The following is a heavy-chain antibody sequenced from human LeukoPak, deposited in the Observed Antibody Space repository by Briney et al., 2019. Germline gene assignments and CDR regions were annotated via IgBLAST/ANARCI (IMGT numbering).Heavy chain of an antibody. CDR1: GGSISSNDYY. V-gene: IGHV4-39*01. Sequence: PSETLSLTCNVSGGSISSNDYYWGWIRQPPGKRLEWIGSIYYTGSAYYHPSLKSRVTISVDTSNNDFSLNLSSVTAADTAVYFCARVLYYFVFSGYSFDLWGRGTLVTVSS. D-gene: IGHD3-22*01. CDR2: IYYTGSA. J-gene: IGHJ2*01. CDR3: ARVLYYFVFSGYSFDL.